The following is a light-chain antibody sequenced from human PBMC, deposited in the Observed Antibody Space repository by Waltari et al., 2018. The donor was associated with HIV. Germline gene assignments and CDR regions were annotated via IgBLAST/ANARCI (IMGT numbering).Light chain of an antibody. J-gene: IGKJ4*01. CDR2: GTS. CDR3: DQYATSPRT. CDR1: ETVGSSY. V-gene: IGKV3-20*01. Sequence: IVLTQSPGSLSLSPGESATLSCRASETVGSSYLAWYQHRPGQAPMLLNYGTSKRATGSTDRFRGGWSGTDFTRTLKRLEHEDFAVYYCDQYATSPRTFGGGTKVEVK.